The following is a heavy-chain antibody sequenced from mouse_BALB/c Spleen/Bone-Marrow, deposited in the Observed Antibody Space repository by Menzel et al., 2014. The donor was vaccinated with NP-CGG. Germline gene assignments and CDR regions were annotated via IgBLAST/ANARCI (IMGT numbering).Heavy chain of an antibody. D-gene: IGHD2-3*01. CDR1: GFTFSSYT. CDR3: TRDLYDGYSYYAMDY. CDR2: ISSVGIYT. Sequence: EVQRVESGGGLVKPGGSLKLSCAASGFTFSSYTMSWVRQTPEKRLEWVATISSVGIYTYYPDSVKGRFTISRDNAKNTLYLQMSSLKSEDTAMYYCTRDLYDGYSYYAMDYWGQGTSVTVSS. J-gene: IGHJ4*01. V-gene: IGHV5-6-4*01.